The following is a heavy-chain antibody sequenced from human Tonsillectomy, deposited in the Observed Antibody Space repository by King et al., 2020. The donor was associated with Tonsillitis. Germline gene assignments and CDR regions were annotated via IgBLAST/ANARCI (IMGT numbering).Heavy chain of an antibody. Sequence: VQLVESGGGVIQPGGSLRLSCAASGFTVSSKYMSWVRQAPGKGLELVSVVFTDGYTIYAESVEGRFTISRDNSKTTLCLQMNSLSAEDTAVYYCARGRQYCHSHTCLTTFDYWGQGTLVTVSS. V-gene: IGHV3-53*01. CDR2: VFTDGYT. J-gene: IGHJ4*02. CDR1: GFTVSSKY. CDR3: ARGRQYCHSHTCLTTFDY. D-gene: IGHD2/OR15-2a*01.